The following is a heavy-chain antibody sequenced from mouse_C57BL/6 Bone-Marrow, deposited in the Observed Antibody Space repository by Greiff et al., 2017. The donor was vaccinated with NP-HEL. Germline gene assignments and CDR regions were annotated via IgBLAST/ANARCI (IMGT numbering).Heavy chain of an antibody. V-gene: IGHV2-2*01. CDR2: IWSGGST. D-gene: IGHD1-1*01. J-gene: IGHJ4*01. Sequence: VKVVESGPGLVQPSQSLSITCTVSGFSLTSYGVHWVRQSPGKGLEWLGVIWSGGSTDYNAAFISRLSISKDNSKSQVFFKMNSLQADDTAIYYCAIITTVVPYYAMDYWGQGTSVTVSS. CDR1: GFSLTSYG. CDR3: AIITTVVPYYAMDY.